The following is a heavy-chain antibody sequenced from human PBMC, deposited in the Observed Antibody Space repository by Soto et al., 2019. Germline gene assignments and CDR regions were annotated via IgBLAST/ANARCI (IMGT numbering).Heavy chain of an antibody. V-gene: IGHV4-39*01. D-gene: IGHD3-16*02. CDR1: GGSISSSSYY. Sequence: SETLSLTCTVSGGSISSSSYYWGWIRQPPGKGLEWIGSIYYSGSTYYNPSLKSRVTISVDTSKNQSSLKLSSVTAADTAVYYCARPSPYDYIWGSYRRDDAFDIWGQGTMVTVSS. J-gene: IGHJ3*02. CDR3: ARPSPYDYIWGSYRRDDAFDI. CDR2: IYYSGST.